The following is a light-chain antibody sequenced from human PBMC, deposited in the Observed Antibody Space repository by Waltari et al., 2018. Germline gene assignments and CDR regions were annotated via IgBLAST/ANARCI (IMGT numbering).Light chain of an antibody. CDR1: QSISHW. Sequence: DIQMTQSPSTLSASVGDRVTITCRASQSISHWLAWYQQKPGKAPKLLISKASSLEKEVPSRFSGSGSGTEFTLTITNLQPDDFATFYCQRYDDYPPTFGGGTKVKIK. CDR2: KAS. V-gene: IGKV1-5*03. J-gene: IGKJ4*01. CDR3: QRYDDYPPT.